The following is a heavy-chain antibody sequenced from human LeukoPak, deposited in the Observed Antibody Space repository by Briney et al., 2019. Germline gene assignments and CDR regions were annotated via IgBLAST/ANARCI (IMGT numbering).Heavy chain of an antibody. V-gene: IGHV3-48*01. D-gene: IGHD4-17*01. CDR3: ARGPYGDYVDAFDI. CDR1: GFTFSTYT. Sequence: PGGSLRLSCAASGFTFSTYTMNWVRQAPGKGLEWVSYISDSSSIIYYADSVKGRFTISRDNAKNSLYLQMNSPRAEDTAMYYCARGPYGDYVDAFDIWGQGTMVTVSS. CDR2: ISDSSSII. J-gene: IGHJ3*02.